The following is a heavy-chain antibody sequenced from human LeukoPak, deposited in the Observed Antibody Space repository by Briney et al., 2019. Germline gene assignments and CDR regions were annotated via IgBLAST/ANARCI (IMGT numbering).Heavy chain of an antibody. CDR2: ISYDGSNK. J-gene: IGHJ4*02. D-gene: IGHD6-13*01. Sequence: GGSLRLSCPPSGFTFGSYAMHCVRQAPGKGLEWVAVISYDGSNKYYADSVKGRFTISRDNSKNTLYLQMNSLRAEDTAVYYCTRIDSNLWYYFDDWGQGTLVSVSS. V-gene: IGHV3-30-3*01. CDR3: TRIDSNLWYYFDD. CDR1: GFTFGSYA.